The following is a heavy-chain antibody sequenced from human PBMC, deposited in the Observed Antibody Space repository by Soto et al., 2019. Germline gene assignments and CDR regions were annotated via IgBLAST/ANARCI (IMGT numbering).Heavy chain of an antibody. V-gene: IGHV1-69*02. J-gene: IGHJ4*02. CDR3: ASVPSNNWKYVGSFDY. D-gene: IGHD1-7*01. CDR2: IIPILGIA. CDR1: GGTFSSYT. Sequence: QVQLVQSGAEVKKPGSSVKVSCKASGGTFSSYTISWVRQAPGQGLEWMGRIIPILGIANYAQKFKGRVTITADKSTSTAYMELSSLRSEDTAEYYCASVPSNNWKYVGSFDYWGQGTLVTVSS.